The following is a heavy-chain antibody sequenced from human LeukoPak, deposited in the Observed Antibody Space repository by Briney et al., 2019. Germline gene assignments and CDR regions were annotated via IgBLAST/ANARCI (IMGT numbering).Heavy chain of an antibody. CDR2: IYYSGST. D-gene: IGHD3-10*01. CDR3: ARAQLLWFGGPYDY. J-gene: IGHJ4*02. CDR1: GGSISSYY. V-gene: IGHV4-59*01. Sequence: PSETLSLTCTVSGGSISSYYWSWIRQPPGKGQEWIGYIYYSGSTNYNPSLKSRVTISVDTSKHQFSLKLSSVTAADTAVYYCARAQLLWFGGPYDYWGQGTLVTVSS.